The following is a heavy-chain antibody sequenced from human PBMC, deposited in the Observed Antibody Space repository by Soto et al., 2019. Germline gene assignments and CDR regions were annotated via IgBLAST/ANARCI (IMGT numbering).Heavy chain of an antibody. CDR2: IYYTGNT. V-gene: IGHV4-39*01. CDR3: ASQTYSSRWHAFDI. CDR1: GGSISSSSYY. J-gene: IGHJ3*02. Sequence: QLQLQESGPGLVKPSETLSLTCTVSGGSISSSSYYWAWIRQPPGKGLEWIGSIYYTGNTDHNPSLQSRVIISIDTSKNQFSLKLTSVTAAATALYYCASQTYSSRWHAFDIWGQGTMVTVSS. D-gene: IGHD6-13*01.